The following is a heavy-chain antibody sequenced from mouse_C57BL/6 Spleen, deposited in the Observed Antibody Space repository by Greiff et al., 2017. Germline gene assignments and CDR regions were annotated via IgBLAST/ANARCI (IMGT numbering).Heavy chain of an antibody. Sequence: VQLQQPGAEPVKPGASVKLSCKASGYTFTSYWMHWVMQRPGQGPEWSGMIHPNCGSTNYNEKFQCKARLTVDKSSCTAYMQLSSLTSEDSAFYGCARGDYYGRSPYWYFDVWDAGGAVTVSS. J-gene: IGHJ1*01. CDR1: GYTFTSYW. D-gene: IGHD1-1*01. CDR2: IHPNCGST. CDR3: ARGDYYGRSPYWYFDV. V-gene: IGHV1-64*01.